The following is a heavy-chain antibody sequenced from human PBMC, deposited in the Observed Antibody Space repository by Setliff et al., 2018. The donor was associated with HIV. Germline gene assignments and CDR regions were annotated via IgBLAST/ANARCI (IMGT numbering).Heavy chain of an antibody. J-gene: IGHJ5*02. CDR3: ARLGRPYSGQGWFDP. D-gene: IGHD5-12*01. Sequence: SETLSLTCSVSGDSIFTSTYYWGWIRQPPGKRLEWIGSIYYSGNTYYNPSLKSRVTISVDTSKNQFFPNLSSVTATDSAVYYCARLGRPYSGQGWFDPWGQGTLVTVSS. CDR2: IYYSGNT. CDR1: GDSIFTSTYY. V-gene: IGHV4-39*01.